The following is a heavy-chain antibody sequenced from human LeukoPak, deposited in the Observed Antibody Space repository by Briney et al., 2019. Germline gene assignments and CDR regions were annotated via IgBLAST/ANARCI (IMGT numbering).Heavy chain of an antibody. CDR3: ARQSGGYIGPYFDY. V-gene: IGHV4-59*08. J-gene: IGHJ4*02. CDR1: GGSISSYY. CDR2: IYYSGST. D-gene: IGHD1-26*01. Sequence: SETLSLTCTVSGGSISSYYWSWLRQPPGKGLEWIGYIYYSGSTNYNPSLKSRVTISVDTSKNQFSLKLSSVTAADTAVYYCARQSGGYIGPYFDYWGQGTLVTVSS.